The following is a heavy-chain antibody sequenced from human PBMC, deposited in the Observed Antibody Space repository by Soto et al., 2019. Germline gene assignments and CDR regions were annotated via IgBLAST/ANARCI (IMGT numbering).Heavy chain of an antibody. J-gene: IGHJ4*02. CDR3: TRASSLDFDL. Sequence: SLRLSCTTPGFTFGDYALSWVRQAPGKGLEWVGFIRRNAYGGTTDYAASVKGRFTISRDDSKSIAYLQMNSLRTEDTALYYCTRASSLDFDLWGQGTLATVSP. CDR2: IRRNAYGGTT. CDR1: GFTFGDYA. D-gene: IGHD3-16*01. V-gene: IGHV3-49*04.